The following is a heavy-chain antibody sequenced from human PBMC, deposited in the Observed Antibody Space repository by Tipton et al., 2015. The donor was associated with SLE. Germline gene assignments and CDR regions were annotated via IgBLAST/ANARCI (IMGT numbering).Heavy chain of an antibody. Sequence: TLSLTCSVSDGSISTTNYYWGWLRQPPGKGLEWIGSIFYTGSTYYNPSLKSRVSFSIDTSKHQFSLKLNSVTAADTAVYFCARARNYFGSGLNWFDSWGQGTLVTVSS. D-gene: IGHD3-10*01. CDR2: IFYTGST. J-gene: IGHJ5*01. CDR1: DGSISTTNYY. V-gene: IGHV4-39*07. CDR3: ARARNYFGSGLNWFDS.